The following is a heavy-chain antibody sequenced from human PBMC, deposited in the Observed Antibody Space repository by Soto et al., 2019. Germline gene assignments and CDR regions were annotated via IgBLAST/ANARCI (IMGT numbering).Heavy chain of an antibody. V-gene: IGHV1-18*01. CDR3: ARDDSSGYTYYYYGMDV. J-gene: IGHJ6*02. D-gene: IGHD3-22*01. Sequence: ASVKVSCKASGYTFTSYGISWVRQAPGQGLELMGWISAYNDNTNYAQKLQGRVTMTTDTSTSTAYMELRSLRSDDTAVYYCARDDSSGYTYYYYGMDVWGQGTTVTVSS. CDR2: ISAYNDNT. CDR1: GYTFTSYG.